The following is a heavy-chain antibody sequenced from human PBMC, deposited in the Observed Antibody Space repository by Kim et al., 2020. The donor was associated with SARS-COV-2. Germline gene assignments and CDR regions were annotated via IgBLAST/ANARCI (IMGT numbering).Heavy chain of an antibody. V-gene: IGHV3-7*01. CDR3: ARDRPANPSQYFDWLLEPYYFDY. CDR1: GFTFSSYW. CDR2: IKQDGSEK. D-gene: IGHD3-9*01. J-gene: IGHJ4*02. Sequence: GGSLRLSCAASGFTFSSYWMSWVRQAPGKGLEWVANIKQDGSEKYYVDSVKGRFTISRDNAKNSLYLQMNSLRAEDTAVYYCARDRPANPSQYFDWLLEPYYFDYWGQGTLVTVSS.